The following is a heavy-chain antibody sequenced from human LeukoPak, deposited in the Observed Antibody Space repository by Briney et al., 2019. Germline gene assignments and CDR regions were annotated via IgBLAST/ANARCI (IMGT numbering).Heavy chain of an antibody. CDR1: GFTFSGSA. D-gene: IGHD3-10*01. Sequence: GGSLRLSCAASGFTFSGSAMSWVRQAPGEGLEWVSSISSSSSYIYYADSVKGRFTISRDNAKNSLYLQMNSLRAEDTAVYYCARKPGGVYGSGSYSVDYWGQGTLVTVSS. CDR3: ARKPGGVYGSGSYSVDY. V-gene: IGHV3-21*01. CDR2: ISSSSSYI. J-gene: IGHJ4*02.